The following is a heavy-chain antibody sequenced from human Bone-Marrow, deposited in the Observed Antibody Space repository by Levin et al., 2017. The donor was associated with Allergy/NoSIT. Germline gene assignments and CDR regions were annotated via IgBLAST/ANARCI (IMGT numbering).Heavy chain of an antibody. CDR3: ARDPARGYYDSSGYSGDD. CDR1: GFTFRHYT. Sequence: GESLKISCAASGFTFRHYTMNWVRQAPGKGLERVSCITSSGDSTYYADSVKGRFTISRDNAKNSLYLQLNRLRDEDTAMYYCARDPARGYYDSSGYSGDDWGQGTLVTVSS. J-gene: IGHJ4*02. CDR2: ITSSGDST. D-gene: IGHD3-22*01. V-gene: IGHV3-48*02.